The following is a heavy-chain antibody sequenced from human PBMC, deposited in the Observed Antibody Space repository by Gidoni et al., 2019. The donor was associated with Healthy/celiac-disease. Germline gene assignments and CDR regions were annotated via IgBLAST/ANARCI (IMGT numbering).Heavy chain of an antibody. CDR1: VGSFSGYY. V-gene: IGHV4-34*01. J-gene: IGHJ4*02. D-gene: IGHD5-18*01. Sequence: QVQLQQWGAGLLKPSETLSLTCAVYVGSFSGYYWSWIRQPPGKGLEWIGEINHSGSTNYNPSLKSRVTISVDTSKNQFSLKLSSVTAADTAVYYCARLGTAMAWRRFDYWGQGTLVTVSS. CDR3: ARLGTAMAWRRFDY. CDR2: INHSGST.